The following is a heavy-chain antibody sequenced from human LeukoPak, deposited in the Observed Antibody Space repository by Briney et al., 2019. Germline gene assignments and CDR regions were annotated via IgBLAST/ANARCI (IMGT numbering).Heavy chain of an antibody. CDR3: ARQTGSGLFTLP. CDR1: GDSISSGSYY. Sequence: SETLSLTCTVSGDSISSGSYYWSWIRQPAGEGLEWIGRIYSSGRTHYSPSLKSRVAISVDTSKNRFSLRLSSVTAADTAMYYCARQTGSGLFTLPGGQGTLVTVSS. J-gene: IGHJ4*02. D-gene: IGHD3/OR15-3a*01. V-gene: IGHV4-61*02. CDR2: IYSSGRT.